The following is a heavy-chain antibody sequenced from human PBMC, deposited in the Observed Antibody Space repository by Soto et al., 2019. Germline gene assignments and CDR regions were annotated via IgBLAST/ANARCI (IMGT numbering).Heavy chain of an antibody. Sequence: VQLLESGGDLVQPGGSLRLSCVASGFILNNYAMSWVRQAPGKGLEWVSTIGGTDGDSDGVPWYEDSVKGGFTICRERSANTLLLQMVNVRAGISALYSCGKRGRNWADFDFWGQGTTVVVSS. D-gene: IGHD7-27*01. V-gene: IGHV3-23*01. CDR1: GFILNNYA. J-gene: IGHJ3*01. CDR2: IGGTDGDSDGVP. CDR3: GKRGRNWADFDF.